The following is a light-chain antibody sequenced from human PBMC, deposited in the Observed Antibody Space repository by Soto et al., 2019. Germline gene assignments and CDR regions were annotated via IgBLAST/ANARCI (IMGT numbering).Light chain of an antibody. CDR3: AAWDDCLNGWV. Sequence: QSVLTQPPSASGTPGQRVTISCSGSSSNIGSNTVNWYQQLPGTAPKLLIYSNNQRPSGVPDRFSGSKSGTSASLAISGLQSEDEADYYCAAWDDCLNGWVFGGVTKVTVL. V-gene: IGLV1-44*01. CDR2: SNN. CDR1: SSNIGSNT. J-gene: IGLJ3*02.